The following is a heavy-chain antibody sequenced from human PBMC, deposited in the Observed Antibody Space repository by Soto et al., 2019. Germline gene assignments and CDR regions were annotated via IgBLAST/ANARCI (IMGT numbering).Heavy chain of an antibody. V-gene: IGHV5-51*01. Sequence: GESLKISCQGSGYSFTSYWIGWVRQMPGKGLEWMGSIYPGDSDTRYSPSFQGQVTISADKSISTAYLQWSSLKASDTAMYYCARLAGYYDSSGYLPLDYGMDVWGQGTTVTVSS. CDR2: IYPGDSDT. CDR1: GYSFTSYW. CDR3: ARLAGYYDSSGYLPLDYGMDV. J-gene: IGHJ6*02. D-gene: IGHD3-22*01.